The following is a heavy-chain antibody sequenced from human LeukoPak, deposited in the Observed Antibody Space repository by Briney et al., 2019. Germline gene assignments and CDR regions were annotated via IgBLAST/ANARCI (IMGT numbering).Heavy chain of an antibody. CDR2: IYPGDSDT. Sequence: PGESLKISCKGSGYSFTSYWIGWVRQMPGKGLEWMGIIYPGDSDTRYSPSFQGQVTISADKSISTAYLQWSSLKASDTAMYYCARQRTPMIVVALSDYWGQGTLVTVSS. CDR3: ARQRTPMIVVALSDY. J-gene: IGHJ4*02. D-gene: IGHD3-22*01. CDR1: GYSFTSYW. V-gene: IGHV5-51*01.